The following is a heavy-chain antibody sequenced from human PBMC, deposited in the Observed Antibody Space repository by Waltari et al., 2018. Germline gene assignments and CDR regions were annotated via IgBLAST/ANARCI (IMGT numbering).Heavy chain of an antibody. CDR3: ARGGSNSGSGSDNCFDP. J-gene: IGHJ5*02. V-gene: IGHV3-21*02. Sequence: EVQLVESGGGLIQPGESLRLSCAASGFTFSSYSMNWVRQAPGKGLEWVASISTSSIYIYYADAVKGRFTISRDNARKSLFLEMNTLRTDDTAIYYCARGGSNSGSGSDNCFDPWGQGTLVTVSS. CDR1: GFTFSSYS. CDR2: ISTSSIYI. D-gene: IGHD3-10*01.